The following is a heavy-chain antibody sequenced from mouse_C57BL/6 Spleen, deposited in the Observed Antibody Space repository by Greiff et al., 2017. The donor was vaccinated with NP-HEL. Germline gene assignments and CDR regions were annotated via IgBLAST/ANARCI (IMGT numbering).Heavy chain of an antibody. CDR3: ARDYYGSSYDWFAY. J-gene: IGHJ3*01. D-gene: IGHD1-1*01. CDR2: IDPEDGET. Sequence: VHVKQSGAELVKPGASVKLSCTASGFNIKDYYMHWVKQRPEQGLEWIGRIDPEDGETKYAPKFQGKATITADTSSNTAYLQLSSLTSEDTAVYYCARDYYGSSYDWFAYWGQGTLVTVSA. CDR1: GFNIKDYY. V-gene: IGHV14-2*01.